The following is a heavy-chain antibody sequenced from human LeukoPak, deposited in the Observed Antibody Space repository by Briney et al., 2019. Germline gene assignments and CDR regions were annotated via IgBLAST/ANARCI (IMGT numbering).Heavy chain of an antibody. CDR3: AEGFFQH. CDR1: GFTFSSNG. Sequence: GGSLRLSCAASGFTFSSNGMNWVRQAPGKGLEWVGRTTNRANSYTTYYAASVKGRFTISRDDSKNSLYLQMNSLKTEDTAVYYCAEGFFQHWGQGTLVTVAS. V-gene: IGHV3-72*01. CDR2: TTNRANSYTT. J-gene: IGHJ1*01.